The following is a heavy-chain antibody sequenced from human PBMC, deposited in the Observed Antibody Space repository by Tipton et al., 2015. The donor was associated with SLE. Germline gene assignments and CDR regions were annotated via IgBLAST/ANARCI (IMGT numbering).Heavy chain of an antibody. CDR1: GFTFTTYA. J-gene: IGHJ4*02. CDR3: ARDHPPHY. Sequence: GSLRLSCAASGFTFTTYAMSWVRQAPGKGLEWVSSISGSLSYIYYTDSVKGRFTISRDNPKSSLYLQMNSLRVEDTGIYYCARDHPPHYWGQGTLVTVSS. V-gene: IGHV3-21*01. CDR2: ISGSLSYI.